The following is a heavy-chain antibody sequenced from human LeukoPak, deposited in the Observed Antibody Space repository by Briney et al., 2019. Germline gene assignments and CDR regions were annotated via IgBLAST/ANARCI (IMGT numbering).Heavy chain of an antibody. CDR1: GGTFSSYA. CDR3: ARDRPTAHYDSSGYPDY. D-gene: IGHD3-22*01. Sequence: SVTVSCKASGGTFSSYAISWVRQAPGQGLEWMGRIIPILGIANYAQKFQGRVTITADKSTSTAYMELSSLRSEDTAVYYCARDRPTAHYDSSGYPDYWGQGTLVTVSS. CDR2: IIPILGIA. V-gene: IGHV1-69*04. J-gene: IGHJ4*02.